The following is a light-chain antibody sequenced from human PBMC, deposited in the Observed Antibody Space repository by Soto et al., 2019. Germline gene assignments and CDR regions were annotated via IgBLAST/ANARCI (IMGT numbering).Light chain of an antibody. CDR2: DVS. Sequence: QSALTQPASVSGSPGQSITISCTGTSSDIGSHNYVSWYQQHPGKAPKLMIYDVSNRPSGVSNRFSGSKSGTTASLTISGLQAEDEADYYCRSYTSSSTYVVFGGGTKLTVL. J-gene: IGLJ2*01. V-gene: IGLV2-14*01. CDR3: RSYTSSSTYVV. CDR1: SSDIGSHNY.